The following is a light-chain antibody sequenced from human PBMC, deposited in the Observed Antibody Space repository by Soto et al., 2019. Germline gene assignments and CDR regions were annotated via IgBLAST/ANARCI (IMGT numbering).Light chain of an antibody. CDR2: YAS. J-gene: IGKJ1*01. Sequence: EMVLTQSPATLSVSPGERATLSCRASQSVGSNLAWYQQKPGQPPRLLIYYASTRATAIPARFSGSGSGTEFTLTISSLQSEDFAVYYCQQYNNWPRTFGQGTKVDNK. CDR3: QQYNNWPRT. V-gene: IGKV3-15*01. CDR1: QSVGSN.